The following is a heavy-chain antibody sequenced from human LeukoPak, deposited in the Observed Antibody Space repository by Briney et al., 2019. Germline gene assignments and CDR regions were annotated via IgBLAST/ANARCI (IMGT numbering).Heavy chain of an antibody. J-gene: IGHJ5*02. CDR2: INPNSGAT. V-gene: IGHV1-2*02. D-gene: IGHD1-1*01. Sequence: GASVRVSCKASGYSFTCHFMHWVRQTPGQGLEWVGWINPNSGATNYAVRFQGKISMTSDTSITTAYFELSRLRPADTAVYFFAIGSQANLNDFGSFDPWGQGTLVTVSS. CDR1: GYSFTCHF. CDR3: AIGSQANLNDFGSFDP.